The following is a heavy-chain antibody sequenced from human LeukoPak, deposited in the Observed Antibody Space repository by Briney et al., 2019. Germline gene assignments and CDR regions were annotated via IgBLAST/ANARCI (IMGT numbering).Heavy chain of an antibody. CDR2: ISYDGSNK. J-gene: IGHJ4*02. CDR1: GFTFSSYG. Sequence: GGSLRLSCAASGFTFSSYGMHWVRQAPGKGLEWVAVISYDGSNKYYADSVKGRFTISRDNSKNTLYLQMNSLRAEDTAVYYCAKAGGSSGFYFDYWGQGTLVTVSS. CDR3: AKAGGSSGFYFDY. D-gene: IGHD6-19*01. V-gene: IGHV3-30*18.